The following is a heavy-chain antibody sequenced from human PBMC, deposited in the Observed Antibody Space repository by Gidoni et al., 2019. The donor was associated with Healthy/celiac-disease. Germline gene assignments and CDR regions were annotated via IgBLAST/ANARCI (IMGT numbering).Heavy chain of an antibody. CDR2: ISWNSGSI. CDR1: GFTFAAYA. V-gene: IGHV3-9*01. Sequence: EVQLVASGGGLVQPGRSLRLSCAASGFTFAAYAMHWVRQAPGKGLEWVSGISWNSGSIGYADSVKGRFTISRDNAKNSLYLQMNSLRAEDTALYYCAKDIAINYYDSSGYAFDYWGQGTLVTVSS. CDR3: AKDIAINYYDSSGYAFDY. J-gene: IGHJ4*02. D-gene: IGHD3-22*01.